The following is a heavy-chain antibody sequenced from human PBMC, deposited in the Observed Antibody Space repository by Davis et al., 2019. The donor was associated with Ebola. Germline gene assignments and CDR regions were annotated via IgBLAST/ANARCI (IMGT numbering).Heavy chain of an antibody. CDR1: GYTFTGYY. Sequence: AASVKVSCKASGYTFTGYYMHWVRQAPGQGLEWMGWINPNSGGTNYAQKFQGWVTITRDTSASTAYMELSSLRSEDTAVYYCARDLYSSGWYAKGYFQHWGQGTLVTVSS. J-gene: IGHJ1*01. D-gene: IGHD6-19*01. V-gene: IGHV1-2*04. CDR2: INPNSGGT. CDR3: ARDLYSSGWYAKGYFQH.